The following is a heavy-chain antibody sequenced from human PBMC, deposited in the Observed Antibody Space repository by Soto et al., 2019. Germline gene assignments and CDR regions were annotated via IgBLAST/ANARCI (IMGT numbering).Heavy chain of an antibody. CDR2: IWYDGSNK. J-gene: IGHJ4*02. D-gene: IGHD3-22*01. Sequence: GGSLRLPCAASELTFGSYGMHWVRKAPGKGLEWVAVIWYDGSNKYYADSVKGRFTISRDNSKNTLYLQMNSLRAEDTAVYYCAREDTYYYDSSGYPDYWGQGTLVTVSS. CDR3: AREDTYYYDSSGYPDY. CDR1: ELTFGSYG. V-gene: IGHV3-33*01.